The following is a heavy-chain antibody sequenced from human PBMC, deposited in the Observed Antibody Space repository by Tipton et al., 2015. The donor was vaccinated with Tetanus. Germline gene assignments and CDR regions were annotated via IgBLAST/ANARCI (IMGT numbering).Heavy chain of an antibody. J-gene: IGHJ4*02. CDR3: ARANNDFPKKGPFDS. CDR2: VHYSGRT. D-gene: IGHD1-1*01. V-gene: IGHV4-61*08. Sequence: TLSLTCTVSGDSVRSGDHDWNWIRQPPGKGLEWIGYVHYSGRTNKSPSLKSRVTLSIDKSKNQFSLNLESVTAADTAFYYCARANNDFPKKGPFDSWGQGTLVIVSS. CDR1: GDSVRSGDHD.